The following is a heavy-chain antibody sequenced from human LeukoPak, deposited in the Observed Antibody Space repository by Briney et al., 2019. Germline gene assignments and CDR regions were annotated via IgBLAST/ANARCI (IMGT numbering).Heavy chain of an antibody. CDR1: GFTFSKYW. J-gene: IGHJ4*02. CDR2: INTDGTVT. D-gene: IGHD6-19*01. Sequence: GGSLRLSCAASGFTFSKYWMLWVRQAPGKGLEGVSRINTDGTVTTYADSVKGRFTVSRDNADNTMFPQMNSVRDEDTAVYYCATKQWLAPPPDSWGQGTPVTVSS. V-gene: IGHV3-74*01. CDR3: ATKQWLAPPPDS.